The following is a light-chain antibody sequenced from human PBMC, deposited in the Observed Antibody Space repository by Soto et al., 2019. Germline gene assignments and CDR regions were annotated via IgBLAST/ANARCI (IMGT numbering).Light chain of an antibody. V-gene: IGKV3-11*01. J-gene: IGKJ4*01. CDR3: QQRYDWPPLT. Sequence: ETVLTQSPATLSLSPGDRATLSCRASQSIGIYLAWYQQKPGQPPRLLIFDASNRATGIPARFRGSGSGTDFTLTISSLEPEDFAVYYCQQRYDWPPLTFGGGTKVEIK. CDR2: DAS. CDR1: QSIGIY.